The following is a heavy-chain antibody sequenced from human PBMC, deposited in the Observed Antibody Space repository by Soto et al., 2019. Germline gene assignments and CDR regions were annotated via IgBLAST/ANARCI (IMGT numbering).Heavy chain of an antibody. V-gene: IGHV3-33*01. D-gene: IGHD4-17*01. CDR1: GFTFTNYA. CDR2: VWYDGSHA. J-gene: IGHJ3*02. CDR3: AREGQGYSDYGYYAFDI. Sequence: QVQLVESGGGVVQPGRSLRLACAASGFTFTNYAFTWVRQTPGKGLERVAVVWYDGSHAFYADSVKGRFTISRDDSNNTLYLEMNSLRIEDTAVYWCAREGQGYSDYGYYAFDIWGQGAMVTVSS.